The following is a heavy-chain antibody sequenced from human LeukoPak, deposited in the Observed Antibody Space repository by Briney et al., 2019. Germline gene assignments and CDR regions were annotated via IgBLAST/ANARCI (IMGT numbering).Heavy chain of an antibody. V-gene: IGHV3-33*01. Sequence: GGSLRLSCAASGFTFSSYGMHWVRQAPGKGLEWVAVIWYDGSNKYYADPVKGRFTISRDNSKNTLYLQMNSLRAEDTAVYCCARDNYDSTYGMDVWGQGTTVTVSS. CDR2: IWYDGSNK. CDR3: ARDNYDSTYGMDV. J-gene: IGHJ6*02. CDR1: GFTFSSYG. D-gene: IGHD3-22*01.